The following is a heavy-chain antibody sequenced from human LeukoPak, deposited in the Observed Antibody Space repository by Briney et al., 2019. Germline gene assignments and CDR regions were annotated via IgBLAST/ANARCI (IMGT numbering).Heavy chain of an antibody. D-gene: IGHD1-26*01. V-gene: IGHV3-9*01. Sequence: GGSLRLSCAASGFAFDDYAMHWVRQAPGKGLEWVSGISWNSGSIGYADSVKGRFTISRDNAKNSLYLQMNSLRAEDTALYYCAKGGLLVGATPAALPDYWGQGTLVTVSS. CDR1: GFAFDDYA. CDR2: ISWNSGSI. CDR3: AKGGLLVGATPAALPDY. J-gene: IGHJ4*02.